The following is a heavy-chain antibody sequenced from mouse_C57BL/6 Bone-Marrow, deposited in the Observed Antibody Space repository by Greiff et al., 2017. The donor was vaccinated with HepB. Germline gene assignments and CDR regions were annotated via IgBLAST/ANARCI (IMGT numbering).Heavy chain of an antibody. CDR2: IRNKANGYTT. CDR1: GFTFTDYY. Sequence: EVKLQESGGGLVQPGGSLSLSCAASGFTFTDYYMSWVRQPPGKALEWLGFIRNKANGYTTEYSASVKGRFTISRDNSQSILYLQMNALRAEDSATYYCASIYYDYAYWGQGTLVTVSA. J-gene: IGHJ3*01. CDR3: ASIYYDYAY. V-gene: IGHV7-3*01. D-gene: IGHD2-4*01.